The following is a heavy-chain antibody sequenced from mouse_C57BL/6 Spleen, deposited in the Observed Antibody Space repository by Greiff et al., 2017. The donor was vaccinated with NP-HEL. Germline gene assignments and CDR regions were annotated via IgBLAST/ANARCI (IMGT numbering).Heavy chain of an antibody. V-gene: IGHV5-16*01. CDR3: ARGGPWFAY. CDR1: GFTFSDYY. CDR2: INYDGSST. Sequence: EVKLVESEGGLVQPGSSLKLSCTASGFTFSDYYMAWVSQVPEKGLEWVANINYDGSSTYYLDSLKSRFIISRDHAKNILYLQMSSLKSEDTATYYCARGGPWFAYWGQGTLVTVSA. J-gene: IGHJ3*01.